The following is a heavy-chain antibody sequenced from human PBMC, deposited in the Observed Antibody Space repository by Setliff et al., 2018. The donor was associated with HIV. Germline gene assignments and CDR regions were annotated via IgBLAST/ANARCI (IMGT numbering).Heavy chain of an antibody. CDR3: AAQGVL. V-gene: IGHV3-48*03. CDR2: ISSSGTTT. J-gene: IGHJ4*02. CDR1: GLTFSNYA. Sequence: PGGSLRLSCVASGLTFSNYAMSWVRQAPGKGLEWLCYISSSGTTTYYGDSVKGRFTISRDNAKNSVHLQMNSLRVEDTAVYFCAAQGVLWGQGTQVTVSS.